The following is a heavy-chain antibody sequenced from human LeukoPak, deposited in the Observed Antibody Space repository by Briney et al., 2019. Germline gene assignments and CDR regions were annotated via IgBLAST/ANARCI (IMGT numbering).Heavy chain of an antibody. CDR3: ARVALRPIDYSNPEFDP. Sequence: GGSLRLSCAASGFTFSDYALGWVRQAPGRGLEWVATLSGSGAGTYYSDSVQGRFTISRDNAKNSLYLQMNSLRAEDTAVYYCARVALRPIDYSNPEFDPWGQGTLVTVSS. CDR1: GFTFSDYA. V-gene: IGHV3-23*01. J-gene: IGHJ5*02. CDR2: LSGSGAGT. D-gene: IGHD4-11*01.